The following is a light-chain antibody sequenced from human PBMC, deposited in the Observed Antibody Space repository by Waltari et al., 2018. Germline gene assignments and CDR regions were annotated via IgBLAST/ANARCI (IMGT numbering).Light chain of an antibody. CDR1: QSVLYSSNNRNY. CDR2: WAS. J-gene: IGKJ1*01. CDR3: QKYYSTPRT. V-gene: IGKV4-1*01. Sequence: DIVMTQSPDSLAVSLGERATINCRSSQSVLYSSNNRNYLAWYQEKPGQPPKLLIYWASTRDSGVPDRFSGSGSGTDFTLTISSLQAEDVAVYYCQKYYSTPRTFGQGTKVEIK.